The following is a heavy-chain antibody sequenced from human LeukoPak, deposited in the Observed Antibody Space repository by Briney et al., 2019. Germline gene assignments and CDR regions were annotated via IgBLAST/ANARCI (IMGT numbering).Heavy chain of an antibody. J-gene: IGHJ5*02. CDR1: GYTFTGYY. D-gene: IGHD5-18*01. V-gene: IGHV1-2*02. CDR2: INPNSGGT. Sequence: GASVKVSCTASGYTFTGYYMHWVRQAPGQGLEWMGWINPNSGGTNYAQKFQGRVTMTRDTSISTAYMELSRLRSDDTAVYYCARGRGYSYGSNWFDPWGQGTLVTVSS. CDR3: ARGRGYSYGSNWFDP.